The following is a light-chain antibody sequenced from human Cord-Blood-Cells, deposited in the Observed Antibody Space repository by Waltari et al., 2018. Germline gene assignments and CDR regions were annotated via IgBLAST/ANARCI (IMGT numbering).Light chain of an antibody. CDR3: SLYTSSSTLV. CDR1: SSDVGGYNF. CDR2: EVS. J-gene: IGLJ1*01. V-gene: IGLV2-14*01. Sequence: QSALTQPASVSGSPGQSITIPCTGTSSDVGGYNFVSWYQQPPGKAPKLMIYEVSNRPSGVSNRFSGSKSGNTASLTISGLQAEDEADYYCSLYTSSSTLVFGTGTKVTVL.